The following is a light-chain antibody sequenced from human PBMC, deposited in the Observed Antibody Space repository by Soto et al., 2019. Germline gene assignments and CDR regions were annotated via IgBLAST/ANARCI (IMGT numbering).Light chain of an antibody. J-gene: IGKJ5*01. V-gene: IGKV1-33*01. CDR3: QQYYGLPPLT. Sequence: DIKMTQSPSSLSASIGHRVTITCQASQNITNNLSWYQQKPGKAPNLLIYHASKLAKGVTSRFSGSGSGTDFAFIITSLQREDLATYDCQQYYGLPPLTGGQGTRLEIK. CDR1: QNITNN. CDR2: HAS.